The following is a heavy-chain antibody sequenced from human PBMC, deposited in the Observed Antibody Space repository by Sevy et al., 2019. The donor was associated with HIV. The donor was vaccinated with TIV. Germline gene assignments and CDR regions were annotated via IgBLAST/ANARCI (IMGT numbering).Heavy chain of an antibody. CDR2: ISSSGSSI. CDR1: GFTFSSYD. V-gene: IGHV3-48*03. Sequence: GGSLRLSCAGSGFTFSSYDMNWVRQAPGKGLEWISKISSSGSSIYYADSVKGRFTIARDNAKNSLNLQMNSLRAEDTALSYCARNGGAYDTGFDPWGQGTLVTVSS. CDR3: ARNGGAYDTGFDP. J-gene: IGHJ5*02. D-gene: IGHD3-22*01.